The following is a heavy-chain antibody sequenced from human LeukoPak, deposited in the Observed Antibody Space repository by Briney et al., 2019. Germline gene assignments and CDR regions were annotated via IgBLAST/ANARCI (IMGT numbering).Heavy chain of an antibody. Sequence: GGSLRLSCAASGFTFSSYAMHWVRQAPGKGLEWVAVISYDGSNKYYADSVKGRFTISRDNSKNTLYLQMNSLRAEDTAVYYCARDHYGSGSYYVGYYYYYYGMDVWGQGTTVTVSS. J-gene: IGHJ6*02. CDR2: ISYDGSNK. D-gene: IGHD3-10*01. V-gene: IGHV3-30-3*01. CDR3: ARDHYGSGSYYVGYYYYYYGMDV. CDR1: GFTFSSYA.